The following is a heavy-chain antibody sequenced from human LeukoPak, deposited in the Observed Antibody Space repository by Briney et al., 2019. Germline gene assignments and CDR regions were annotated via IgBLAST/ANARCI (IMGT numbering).Heavy chain of an antibody. V-gene: IGHV4-59*01. CDR3: ARDGFWGHAFDI. CDR1: AGSISSYY. CDR2: IYYSGST. Sequence: SETLSLTCTVSAGSISSYYWSWIRQPPGKGLEWIGYIYYSGSTNYNPSLKSRVTISVDTSKNQFSLKLSSVTAADTAVYYCARDGFWGHAFDIWGQGTMVTVSS. D-gene: IGHD7-27*01. J-gene: IGHJ3*02.